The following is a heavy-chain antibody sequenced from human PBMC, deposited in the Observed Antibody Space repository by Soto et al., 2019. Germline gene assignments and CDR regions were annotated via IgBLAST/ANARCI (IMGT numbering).Heavy chain of an antibody. J-gene: IGHJ5*02. CDR3: ARETTRVGFDP. V-gene: IGHV3-13*01. CDR2: IGTAGDT. CDR1: GFTFSSYD. Sequence: GGSLRLSCAASGFTFSSYDMHWVRQATGKGLEWVSAIGTAGDTYYPGSVKGRFTISRENAKNSLYLQMNSLRAGDTAVYYCARETTRVGFDPWGQGTLVTVSS. D-gene: IGHD2-2*01.